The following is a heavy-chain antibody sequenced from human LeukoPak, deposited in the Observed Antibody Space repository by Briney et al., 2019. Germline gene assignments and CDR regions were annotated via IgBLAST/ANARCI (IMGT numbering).Heavy chain of an antibody. J-gene: IGHJ6*03. V-gene: IGHV4-59*01. CDR1: GDSISNYY. Sequence: SETLSLTCTVSGDSISNYYWSWIRQPPGKGLEWIGYIYYIGSTNYNPSLKSRVTISVDTSKNQFSLNLSSVPAADTAVYYRASTIRGRYRGYDSLPQDYYYHYMDVSGKGTTVTVSS. CDR2: IYYIGST. D-gene: IGHD5-12*01. CDR3: ASTIRGRYRGYDSLPQDYYYHYMDV.